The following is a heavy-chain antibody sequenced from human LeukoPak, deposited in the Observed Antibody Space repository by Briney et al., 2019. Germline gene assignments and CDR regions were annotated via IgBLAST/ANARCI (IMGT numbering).Heavy chain of an antibody. J-gene: IGHJ4*02. Sequence: SETLSLTCTVSGGSISSYYWSWIRQPPGKGLGWIAYIYYSGSTNYNPSLESRVTISVDTSKNQFSLKLSSVTAADTAVYYCAHSITMVRGVINWGQGTLVNVSS. V-gene: IGHV4-59*01. D-gene: IGHD3-10*01. CDR2: IYYSGST. CDR3: AHSITMVRGVIN. CDR1: GGSISSYY.